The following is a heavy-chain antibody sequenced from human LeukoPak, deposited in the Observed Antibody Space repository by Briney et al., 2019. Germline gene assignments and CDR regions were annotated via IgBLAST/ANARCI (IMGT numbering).Heavy chain of an antibody. Sequence: ASVKVSCKASGYTFNRHGISWVRQAPGQGPEWMGWISCYNGDTHYAQNYQGRLTMTTDTSTSTAYMELRSLRSDDTAVYYCARDPSINSGHNAWFDYWGQGTLVTVSS. CDR1: GYTFNRHG. V-gene: IGHV1-18*01. CDR2: ISCYNGDT. D-gene: IGHD1-26*01. J-gene: IGHJ5*01. CDR3: ARDPSINSGHNAWFDY.